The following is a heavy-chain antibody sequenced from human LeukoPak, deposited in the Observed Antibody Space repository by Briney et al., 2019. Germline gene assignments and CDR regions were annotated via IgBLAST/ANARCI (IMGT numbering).Heavy chain of an antibody. Sequence: GGTLRLSCAASGFTFSNYGMSWVRQAPGKGLEWVSAISGSGGSTYYADSVRGRFTISRDNSKNSLYLQMNSLRAEDTAVYYCAELGITMIGGVWGKGTTVTISS. CDR3: AELGITMIGGV. CDR1: GFTFSNYG. V-gene: IGHV3-23*01. D-gene: IGHD3-10*02. CDR2: ISGSGGST. J-gene: IGHJ6*04.